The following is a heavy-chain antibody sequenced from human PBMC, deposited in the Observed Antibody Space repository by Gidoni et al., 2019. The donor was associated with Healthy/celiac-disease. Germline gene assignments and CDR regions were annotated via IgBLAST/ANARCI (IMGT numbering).Heavy chain of an antibody. V-gene: IGHV4-31*03. Sequence: QVQLQESGPGLVTPSQTLSLPCTVSGGSISSGGYYWSWIRQHPGKGLEWIGYIYYSGSTYYNPSLKSRVTISVDTSKNQFSLKLSSVTAADTAVYYCARDHYDSSGMGGYYFDYWGQGTLVTVSS. D-gene: IGHD3-22*01. CDR2: IYYSGST. J-gene: IGHJ4*02. CDR1: GGSISSGGYY. CDR3: ARDHYDSSGMGGYYFDY.